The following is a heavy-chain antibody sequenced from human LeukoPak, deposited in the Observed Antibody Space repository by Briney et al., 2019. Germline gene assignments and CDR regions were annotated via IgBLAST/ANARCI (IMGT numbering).Heavy chain of an antibody. J-gene: IGHJ5*02. D-gene: IGHD3-16*01. Sequence: GGSLRLSCAASGFTFTNYAMNWVRQAPGQGLEWVSAVTGPGDTTYYADSVKGRFFMSREDSKTTVYLQMNSLRAEDTAIYYCAKGAEIDLWGQGTLVTVSS. CDR3: AKGAEIDL. CDR1: GFTFTNYA. V-gene: IGHV3-23*01. CDR2: VTGPGDTT.